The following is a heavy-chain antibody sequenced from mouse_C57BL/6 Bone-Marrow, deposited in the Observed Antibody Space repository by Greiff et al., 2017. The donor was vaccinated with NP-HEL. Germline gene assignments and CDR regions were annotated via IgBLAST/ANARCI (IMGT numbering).Heavy chain of an antibody. CDR1: GFTFSSYA. Sequence: EVKVVESGGGLVKPGGSLKLSCAASGFTFSSYAMSWVRQTPEKRLEWVAYISSGGDYIYYADTVKGRFTISRDNARNTLYLQMSSLKSEDTAMYYCTRDLGFSGFLFAYWGQGTLVTVSA. J-gene: IGHJ3*01. D-gene: IGHD3-1*01. CDR3: TRDLGFSGFLFAY. V-gene: IGHV5-9-1*02. CDR2: ISSGGDYI.